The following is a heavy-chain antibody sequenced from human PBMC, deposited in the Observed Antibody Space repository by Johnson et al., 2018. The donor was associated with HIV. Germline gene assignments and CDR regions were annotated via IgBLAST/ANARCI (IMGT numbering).Heavy chain of an antibody. CDR3: ARGVGYYSHDAFDI. J-gene: IGHJ3*02. Sequence: QVQLVESGGGVVQPGKSLTLSCAVSGLSFSNYGIHWVRQAPGTGPAWVAVISFDGNLQKYADSVKGRFTISRDNSKNTLYLQMNSLRAEDTAVYYCARGVGYYSHDAFDIWGQGTMVTVSS. V-gene: IGHV3-30*03. CDR2: ISFDGNLQ. D-gene: IGHD2/OR15-2a*01. CDR1: GLSFSNYG.